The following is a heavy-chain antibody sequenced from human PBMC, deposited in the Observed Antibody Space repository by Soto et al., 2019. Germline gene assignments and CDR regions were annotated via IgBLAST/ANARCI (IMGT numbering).Heavy chain of an antibody. CDR3: ATAYVYDFENSNYSRDAFDI. D-gene: IGHD3-22*01. Sequence: GESLKISCKASGYSLSFYWIGWVRQMPGKGLEWMAIMYPDDSDIRYSPSFEAHVTISADKSTSTAFLQWSSLKASDTAMYYCATAYVYDFENSNYSRDAFDIWGQRT. CDR1: GYSLSFYW. J-gene: IGHJ3*02. CDR2: MYPDDSDI. V-gene: IGHV5-51*01.